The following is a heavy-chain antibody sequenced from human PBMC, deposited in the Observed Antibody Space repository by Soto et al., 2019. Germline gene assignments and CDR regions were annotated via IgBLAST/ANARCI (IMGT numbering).Heavy chain of an antibody. CDR2: ISGSGGST. CDR1: GFTFSSYA. Sequence: GWSLRLSCAASGFTFSSYAMSWVRQAPGKGLEWVSAISGSGGSTYYADSVKGRFTISRDNSKNTLYLQMNSLRAEDTAVYYCAKNWGNIVATMVDYGGQGTLVTVSS. V-gene: IGHV3-23*01. CDR3: AKNWGNIVATMVDY. J-gene: IGHJ4*02. D-gene: IGHD5-12*01.